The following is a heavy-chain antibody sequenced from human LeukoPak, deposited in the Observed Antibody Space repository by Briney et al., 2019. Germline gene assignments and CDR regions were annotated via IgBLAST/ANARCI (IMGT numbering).Heavy chain of an antibody. Sequence: KPSETLSLTCAVYGGSFSGYYWSWIRQPPGKGLEWIGEINHSGSTNYNPSLKSRVTISVDTSKNRFSLKLSSVTAADTAVYYCARAPYDSSGYYWGQGTLVTVSS. D-gene: IGHD3-22*01. CDR3: ARAPYDSSGYY. CDR1: GGSFSGYY. V-gene: IGHV4-34*01. CDR2: INHSGST. J-gene: IGHJ4*02.